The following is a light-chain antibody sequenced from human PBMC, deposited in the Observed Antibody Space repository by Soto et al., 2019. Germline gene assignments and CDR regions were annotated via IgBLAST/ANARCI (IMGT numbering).Light chain of an antibody. V-gene: IGKV3-15*01. CDR3: QQYNSWPLVT. CDR2: GAS. J-gene: IGKJ4*01. CDR1: QSVGSN. Sequence: EVVMTQSPATLSASPGERATLSCRASQSVGSNLVWYQHKPGQAPRLLISGASTRATGIPARFSGSGSGTEFTLTISSLQSEDFAVYYCQQYNSWPLVTFGGGTKVDIK.